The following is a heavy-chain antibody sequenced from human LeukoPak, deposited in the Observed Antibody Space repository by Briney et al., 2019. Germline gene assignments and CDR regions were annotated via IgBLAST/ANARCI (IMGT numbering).Heavy chain of an antibody. CDR1: GGSISSGGYS. J-gene: IGHJ5*02. D-gene: IGHD3-10*01. CDR3: ARSLNYYGSGSNWFDP. Sequence: PSQTLSLTCAVSGGSISSGGYSWSWIRQPPGKGLEWIGYICHSGSTYYNPSLKSRVTISVDRSKNQFSLKLSSVTAADTAVYYCARSLNYYGSGSNWFDPWGQGTLVTVSS. V-gene: IGHV4-30-2*01. CDR2: ICHSGST.